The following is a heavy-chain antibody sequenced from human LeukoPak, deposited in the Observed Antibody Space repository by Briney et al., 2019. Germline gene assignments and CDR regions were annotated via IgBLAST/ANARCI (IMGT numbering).Heavy chain of an antibody. J-gene: IGHJ4*02. Sequence: SVKVSRKGSGGTLSSPAIRWVRQAPWQRVEGVGRVLPILGIANYAQKFQGRVTITADKSTSTAYMELSSLRSEDTAVYYCARSIAAAGIPTDYYFDYWGQGTLVTVSS. CDR2: VLPILGIA. V-gene: IGHV1-69*04. D-gene: IGHD6-13*01. CDR1: GGTLSSPA. CDR3: ARSIAAAGIPTDYYFDY.